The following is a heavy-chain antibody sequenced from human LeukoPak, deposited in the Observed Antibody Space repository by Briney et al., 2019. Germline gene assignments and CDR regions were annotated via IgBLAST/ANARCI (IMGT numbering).Heavy chain of an antibody. Sequence: TGGSLRLSCAASGFTFSNYWMSWVRQAPGKGLEWVANIKQDGSEKYYVDSVKGRFTISRDNAKNSLYLQMNSLRAEDTAVYYCARGYYYGSGIFDYWGQGTLVTVSS. CDR3: ARGYYYGSGIFDY. V-gene: IGHV3-7*01. CDR2: IKQDGSEK. CDR1: GFTFSNYW. J-gene: IGHJ4*02. D-gene: IGHD3-10*01.